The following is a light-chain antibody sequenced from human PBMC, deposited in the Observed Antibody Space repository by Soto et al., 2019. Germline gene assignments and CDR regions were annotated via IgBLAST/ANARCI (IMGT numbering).Light chain of an antibody. J-gene: IGLJ3*02. CDR1: SGDVGSYNS. CDR2: EVT. CDR3: FSYAGSNNGV. Sequence: QSALTQPPSASGSPGQSVTISCTGTSGDVGSYNSVSWFQQHPAKAPKLMIYEVTKRPSGVPDRFSGSKSGNTASLTVSGLQAEDEADYYCFSYAGSNNGVFGGGTKLTVL. V-gene: IGLV2-8*01.